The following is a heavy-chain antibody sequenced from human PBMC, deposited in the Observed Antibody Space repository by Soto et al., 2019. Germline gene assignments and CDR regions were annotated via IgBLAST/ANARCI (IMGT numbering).Heavy chain of an antibody. CDR3: ARDRNKACTNGVCYSHFSFDP. D-gene: IGHD2-8*01. CDR1: GGSISSGGYS. J-gene: IGHJ5*02. V-gene: IGHV4-30-2*01. CDR2: IYHSGST. Sequence: SETLSLTCAVSGGSISSGGYSWSWIRQPPGKGLEWIGYIYHSGSTYYNPSLKSRVTISVDRSKNQFSLKLSSVTAADTAVYYCARDRNKACTNGVCYSHFSFDPWGQGTLVTVSS.